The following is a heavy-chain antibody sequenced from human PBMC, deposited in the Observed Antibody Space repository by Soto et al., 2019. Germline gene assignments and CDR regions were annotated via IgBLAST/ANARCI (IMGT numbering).Heavy chain of an antibody. CDR3: ARERDGSSWSSTEYLHH. V-gene: IGHV1-18*01. J-gene: IGHJ1*01. CDR2: ISAYNGNT. Sequence: QVQLVPAGAEVKKPGASVKVSCMASGYTFPSHGIHWVRQAPGPGLERVGWISAYNGNTNYAQKLQGRVTLTRDTSTGTAYMELRGLRSDDTAVYYCARERDGSSWSSTEYLHHWGQGTLVTVSS. CDR1: GYTFPSHG. D-gene: IGHD6-13*01.